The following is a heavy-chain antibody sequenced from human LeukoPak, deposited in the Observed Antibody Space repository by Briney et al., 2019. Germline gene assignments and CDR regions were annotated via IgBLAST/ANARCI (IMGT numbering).Heavy chain of an antibody. CDR1: GFTFSSYW. V-gene: IGHV3-7*01. CDR3: ARDNVVGYSYGAPKYYFDY. J-gene: IGHJ4*02. CDR2: IKQDGSEK. D-gene: IGHD5-18*01. Sequence: PGGSLRLSRAASGFTFSSYWMSWVRQAPGKGLEWVANIKQDGSEKYYVDSVKGRFTISRDNAKNSLYLQMNSLRAEDTAVYYCARDNVVGYSYGAPKYYFDYWGQGTLVTVSS.